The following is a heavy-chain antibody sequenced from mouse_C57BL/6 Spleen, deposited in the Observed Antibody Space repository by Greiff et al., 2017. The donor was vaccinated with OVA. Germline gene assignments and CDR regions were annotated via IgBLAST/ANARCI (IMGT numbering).Heavy chain of an antibody. D-gene: IGHD1-1*01. V-gene: IGHV1-52*01. CDR3: ARSEATVVATRSYFDV. CDR2: IDPSDSVT. CDR1: GYTFTSYW. Sequence: VQLQQPGAELVRPGSSVKLSCKASGYTFTSYWMHWVKQRPIQGLEWIGNIDPSDSVTHYNQKFKDKATLTVDKSSSTAYMQLSSLTSEDSAVYYCARSEATVVATRSYFDVWGTGTTVTVSS. J-gene: IGHJ1*03.